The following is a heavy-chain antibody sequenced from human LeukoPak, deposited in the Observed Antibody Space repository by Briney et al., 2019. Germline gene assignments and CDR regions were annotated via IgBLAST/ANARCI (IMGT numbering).Heavy chain of an antibody. D-gene: IGHD1-7*01. Sequence: GESLKISCKGYGDRFTDYWIGWVRQMPGKGLEWMGITYPGDSDTRYSPSFQGQVTISADKSINTAHLQWSSLKASETAMYYCARRAAGTTPDYYYFGLDVWGQGTTVRVSS. J-gene: IGHJ6*02. CDR1: GDRFTDYW. CDR3: ARRAAGTTPDYYYFGLDV. CDR2: TYPGDSDT. V-gene: IGHV5-51*01.